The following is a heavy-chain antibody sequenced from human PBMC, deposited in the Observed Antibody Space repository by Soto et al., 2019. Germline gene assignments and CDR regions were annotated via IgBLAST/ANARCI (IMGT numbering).Heavy chain of an antibody. V-gene: IGHV1-3*01. CDR3: ARDDRSVSGVVTLDH. Sequence: EASVKVSCQATEYTFKNYAVHWVRQAPGQRPEWMGFTNEGSGNTRFSQKFQGRISITRDTSASTVYLDLSSLTSEDTAIYYCARDDRSVSGVVTLDHWGPGTLVTVSS. D-gene: IGHD3-3*01. CDR1: EYTFKNYA. CDR2: TNEGSGNT. J-gene: IGHJ4*02.